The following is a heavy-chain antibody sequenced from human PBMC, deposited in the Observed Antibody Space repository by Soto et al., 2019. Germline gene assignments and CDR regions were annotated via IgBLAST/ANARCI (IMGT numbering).Heavy chain of an antibody. CDR2: IYSTGHT. CDR3: ARGSQLERDALEI. Sequence: QVQLQESGPGLVKPSQTLSLTCSVSGVSINSGRYYWSWIRHHPGKGLEWSGYIYSTGHTFYNLSLKIRVAMSLDTSTNQFSLKLSSVTAADTAVYYCARGSQLERDALEIWGQGTMVTVSS. D-gene: IGHD1-1*01. V-gene: IGHV4-31*03. J-gene: IGHJ3*02. CDR1: GVSINSGRYY.